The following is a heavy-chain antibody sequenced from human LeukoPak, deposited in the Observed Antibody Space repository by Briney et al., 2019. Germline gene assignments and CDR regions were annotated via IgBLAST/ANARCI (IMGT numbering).Heavy chain of an antibody. CDR1: GSTFSTDA. CDR2: ISDDGSKI. V-gene: IGHV3-30*14. CDR3: ARRAGAYSHPYDY. D-gene: IGHD4/OR15-4a*01. J-gene: IGHJ4*02. Sequence: GGSLRLSCAASGSTFSTDAMHWVRQAPGKGLEWVAVISDDGSKIYYADSVKGRFTISRDDSKNTLYLQMNSLRAEDTAVYYCARRAGAYSHPYDYWGQGTLVTVSS.